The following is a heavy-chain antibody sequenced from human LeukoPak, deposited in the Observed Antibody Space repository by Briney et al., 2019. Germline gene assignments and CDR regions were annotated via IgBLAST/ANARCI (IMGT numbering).Heavy chain of an antibody. CDR2: IRNDASNT. D-gene: IGHD3-10*01. CDR1: GFTFSSYG. CDR3: AKXAGSAWSAGA. V-gene: IGHV3-30*02. J-gene: IGHJ5*02. Sequence: GGSLRLSCAASGFTFSSYGMHWVRQAPGKGLDWVAYIRNDASNTYYADCVKGRFSISRDNSKNTVYLQMNSLIPEDTAVYYCAKXAGSAWSAGAWGQGTLVTVSS.